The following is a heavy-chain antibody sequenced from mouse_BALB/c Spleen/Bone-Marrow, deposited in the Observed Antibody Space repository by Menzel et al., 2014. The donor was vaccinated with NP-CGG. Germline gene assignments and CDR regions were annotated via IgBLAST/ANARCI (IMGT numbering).Heavy chain of an antibody. CDR1: GDSITSGF. CDR2: ISYSGTT. J-gene: IGHJ4*01. D-gene: IGHD2-1*01. Sequence: VQLQQSGPSVVKPSQTLSLPCSVTGDSITSGFWNWIRKFPGNKLEYMGYISYSGTTYYNPSLKSRISFTRDTSKNQYYLQLISVTTEDTATYFCARWDFGNHYAMDYWGQGTSVTVSS. V-gene: IGHV3-8*02. CDR3: ARWDFGNHYAMDY.